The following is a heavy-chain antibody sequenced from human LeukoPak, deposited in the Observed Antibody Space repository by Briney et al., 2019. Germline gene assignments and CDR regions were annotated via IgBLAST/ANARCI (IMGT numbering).Heavy chain of an antibody. V-gene: IGHV6-1*01. CDR3: ARRLTQYDCFDP. J-gene: IGHJ5*02. D-gene: IGHD2-2*01. Sequence: SQTLSLTCAISGVSVSSNSVTWNWIRQSPSRGLEWLGRTYYRSTWYNDYAVSVRGRITVNPDTSKNQFSLHLNSVTPEDTAIYYCARRLTQYDCFDPWGQGILVTVSS. CDR2: TYYRSTWYN. CDR1: GVSVSSNSVT.